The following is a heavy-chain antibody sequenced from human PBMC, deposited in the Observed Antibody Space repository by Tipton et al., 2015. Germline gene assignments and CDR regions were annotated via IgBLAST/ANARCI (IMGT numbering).Heavy chain of an antibody. CDR1: GFTFSSYG. Sequence: SLRLSCAASGFTFSSYGMHWVRQAPGKGLEWVAVIWYDGSNKYYADSVKGRFTISRDNSKNTLYLQMNSLRAEDTAVYYCVRVRGSDPRFDYWGQGTLVTVSS. D-gene: IGHD2-21*01. CDR2: IWYDGSNK. J-gene: IGHJ4*02. V-gene: IGHV3-33*01. CDR3: VRVRGSDPRFDY.